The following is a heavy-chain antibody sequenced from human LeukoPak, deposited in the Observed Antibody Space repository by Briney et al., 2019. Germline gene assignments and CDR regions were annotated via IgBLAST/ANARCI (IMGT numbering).Heavy chain of an antibody. CDR2: IWYDGSNK. CDR3: AKNYYDSSGLGYFDY. V-gene: IGHV3-33*03. D-gene: IGHD3-22*01. J-gene: IGHJ4*02. Sequence: PGGSLRLSCAASGFTFSSYGMHWVRQAPGKGLEWVAVIWYDGSNKYYADSVKGRFTISGDNAKNSLYLQMNSLRAEDTALYYCAKNYYDSSGLGYFDYWGQGTLVTVSS. CDR1: GFTFSSYG.